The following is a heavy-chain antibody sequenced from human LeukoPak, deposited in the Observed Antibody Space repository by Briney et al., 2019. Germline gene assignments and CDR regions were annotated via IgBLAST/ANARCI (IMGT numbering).Heavy chain of an antibody. CDR3: AREPYMIRGFDL. J-gene: IGHJ5*02. CDR2: IYTGGNT. V-gene: IGHV4-4*07. CDR1: GGSIRSYY. D-gene: IGHD3-10*01. Sequence: PSETLSLTCTVSGGSIRSYYWSWIRQPAGKGLEWIGRIYTGGNTDYNSSLKSRVTMSVDTSKNQFSLKLTSVTAAGTALYYCAREPYMIRGFDLWGQGTLVTVSS.